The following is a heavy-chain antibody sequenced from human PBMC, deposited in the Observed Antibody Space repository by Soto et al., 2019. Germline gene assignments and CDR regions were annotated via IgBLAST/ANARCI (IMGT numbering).Heavy chain of an antibody. CDR2: ISSNGGST. D-gene: IGHD3-10*01. Sequence: GGSLRLSCSASGFTFSSYAMHWVRQAPGKGLEYVSAISSNGGSTYYADSVKGRFTISRDNSKNTLYLQMSSLRAEDTAVYYCVKDRGYGSGSYYPPDAFDIWGQGTMVTVS. CDR3: VKDRGYGSGSYYPPDAFDI. J-gene: IGHJ3*02. V-gene: IGHV3-64D*09. CDR1: GFTFSSYA.